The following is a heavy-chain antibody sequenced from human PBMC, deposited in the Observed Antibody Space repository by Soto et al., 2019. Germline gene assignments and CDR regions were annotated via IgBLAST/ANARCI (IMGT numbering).Heavy chain of an antibody. D-gene: IGHD2-15*01. Sequence: SETLSLTCTVSGGSISSYYWSWIRQPPGKGLEWIGYIYYTGSTSYNPSLKSRVTISVDTSKNQFSLKLSSVTAADTAVYYCARSYCRTGSCHAVDYWGQGTLVTVSS. V-gene: IGHV4-59*01. CDR2: IYYTGST. J-gene: IGHJ4*02. CDR1: GGSISSYY. CDR3: ARSYCRTGSCHAVDY.